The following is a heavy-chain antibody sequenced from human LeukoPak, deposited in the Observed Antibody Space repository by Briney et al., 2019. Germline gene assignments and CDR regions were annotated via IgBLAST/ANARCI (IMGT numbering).Heavy chain of an antibody. CDR2: IYYSGST. D-gene: IGHD5-18*01. CDR3: ARGDTKGQPFDY. J-gene: IGHJ4*02. CDR1: GGSISSYY. V-gene: IGHV4-59*01. Sequence: SETLSLICSVSGGSISSYYWSWIRQSPGKGLEWIGYIYYSGSTNYNPSLKDRVTISVDTSKNQFSLNLRSVTAADTAIYYCARGDTKGQPFDYWGQGTLVTVSS.